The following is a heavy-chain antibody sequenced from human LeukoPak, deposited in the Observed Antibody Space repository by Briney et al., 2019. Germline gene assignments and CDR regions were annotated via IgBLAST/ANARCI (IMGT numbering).Heavy chain of an antibody. J-gene: IGHJ5*02. CDR2: ISSSSSYI. CDR3: ARGENRYCSSTSRYPS. Sequence: GGSLRLSCAASGFTFSSYSMNWVRQAPGKGLEWVSSISSSSSYIYYADSVKGRFTISRDNAKNSLYLQMNSLRAEDTAVYYCARGENRYCSSTSRYPSWGQGTLVTVSS. D-gene: IGHD2-2*01. CDR1: GFTFSSYS. V-gene: IGHV3-21*01.